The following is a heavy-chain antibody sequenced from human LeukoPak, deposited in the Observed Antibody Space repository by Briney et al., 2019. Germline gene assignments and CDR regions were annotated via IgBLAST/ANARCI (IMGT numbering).Heavy chain of an antibody. V-gene: IGHV1-69*13. Sequence: SVKVSCKASGGTFSSYAISWVRQAPGQGLEWMGGIIPIFGTANYAQKFQGRVTITADESTSTAYMELSSLRSEDTAVYYCARGAYDFWSGRPTWYFDLWGRGTLVTVSS. CDR3: ARGAYDFWSGRPTWYFDL. J-gene: IGHJ2*01. D-gene: IGHD3-3*01. CDR2: IIPIFGTA. CDR1: GGTFSSYA.